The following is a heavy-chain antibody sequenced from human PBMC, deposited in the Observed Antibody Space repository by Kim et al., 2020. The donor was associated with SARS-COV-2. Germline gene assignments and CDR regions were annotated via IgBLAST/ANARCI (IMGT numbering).Heavy chain of an antibody. Sequence: DYAAAVKGRFTISRDDSKNTLYLQMNSLKTEDTAVYYCTTARGSNIPPDPWGQGTLVTVSS. CDR3: TTARGSNIPPDP. J-gene: IGHJ5*02. D-gene: IGHD1-26*01. V-gene: IGHV3-15*01.